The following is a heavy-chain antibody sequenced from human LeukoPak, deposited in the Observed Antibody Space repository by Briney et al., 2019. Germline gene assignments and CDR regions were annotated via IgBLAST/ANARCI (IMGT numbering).Heavy chain of an antibody. D-gene: IGHD3-9*01. J-gene: IGHJ4*02. Sequence: GGSLRLSCTASGFTFGDYAMSWFRQAPGKGLEWVAVIWYDGSNKYYADSVKGRFTISRDNSKNTLYLQMNSLRAEDTAVYYCAREPLPYYDILTGYYIWGQGTLVTVSS. CDR1: GFTFGDYA. CDR2: IWYDGSNK. V-gene: IGHV3-33*01. CDR3: AREPLPYYDILTGYYI.